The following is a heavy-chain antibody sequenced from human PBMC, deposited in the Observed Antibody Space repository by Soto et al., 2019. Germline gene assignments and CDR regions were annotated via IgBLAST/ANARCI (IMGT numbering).Heavy chain of an antibody. J-gene: IGHJ4*02. D-gene: IGHD1-26*01. CDR2: ITASSGAT. Sequence: PGGSLRLSCGASGFTFSNYGMTWVRQAPGKGLEWVSSITASSGATYYPDSVKGRFTISRDSSQNTLYLQMNSLRVDDTAIYFCAKNQWELLHWGQGTLVTV. CDR1: GFTFSNYG. CDR3: AKNQWELLH. V-gene: IGHV3-23*01.